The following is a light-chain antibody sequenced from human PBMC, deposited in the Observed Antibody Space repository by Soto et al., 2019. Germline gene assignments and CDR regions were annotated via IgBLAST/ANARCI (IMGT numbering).Light chain of an antibody. CDR3: LQVSSFPRT. CDR1: RGIGDS. CDR2: AAS. Sequence: EIQMSQTPSSLSAVVGDRVTIACRASRGIGDSFAWFQQKPGKAPQFLIQAASNLQSGVPSRFSGSGSGTEFILSINSLQPEDIATYYCLQVSSFPRTFGQGTKVDIK. J-gene: IGKJ1*01. V-gene: IGKV1-12*01.